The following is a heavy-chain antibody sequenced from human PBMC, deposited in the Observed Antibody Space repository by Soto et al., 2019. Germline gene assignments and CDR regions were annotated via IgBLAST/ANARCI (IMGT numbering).Heavy chain of an antibody. CDR3: ARYRQWLVLGYYYYGMDV. J-gene: IGHJ6*02. D-gene: IGHD6-19*01. CDR1: GYSFTSYW. Sequence: PGESLKISCKGSGYSFTSYWIGWVRQMPGKGLEWMGIIYPGDSDTRYSPSFQGQVTISADKPISTAYLQWNSLKASDTAMYYCARYRQWLVLGYYYYGMDVWGQGTTVTVSS. CDR2: IYPGDSDT. V-gene: IGHV5-51*01.